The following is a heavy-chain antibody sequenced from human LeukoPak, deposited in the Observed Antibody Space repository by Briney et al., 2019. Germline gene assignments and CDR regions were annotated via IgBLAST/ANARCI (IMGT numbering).Heavy chain of an antibody. CDR2: IKSKTDGGTT. CDR1: GFTFSNAW. CDR3: TTPGSDWLWELPLDY. J-gene: IGHJ4*02. V-gene: IGHV3-15*01. D-gene: IGHD1-26*01. Sequence: SGGSLRLSCAASGFTFSNAWMSWVRQAPGKGLEWVGRIKSKTDGGTTDYAAPVKGRFTISRDDSKNTLYLQMNSLKTEDTAVYYCTTPGSDWLWELPLDYWGQGTLVTVSS.